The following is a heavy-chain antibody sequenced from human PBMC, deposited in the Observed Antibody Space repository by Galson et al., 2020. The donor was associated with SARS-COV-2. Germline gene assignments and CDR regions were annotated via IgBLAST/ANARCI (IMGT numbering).Heavy chain of an antibody. Sequence: GESLKISCAASGFTFSSYAMSWVRQAPGKGLEWVSAISGSGGSTYYADSVKGRFTISRENAKNSLYLQMNSLRAGDTAVYYCARGEYYDFSSHFDLWGRGTLVTVSS. J-gene: IGHJ2*01. CDR1: GFTFSSYA. CDR3: ARGEYYDFSSHFDL. CDR2: ISGSGGST. D-gene: IGHD3-3*01. V-gene: IGHV3-23*01.